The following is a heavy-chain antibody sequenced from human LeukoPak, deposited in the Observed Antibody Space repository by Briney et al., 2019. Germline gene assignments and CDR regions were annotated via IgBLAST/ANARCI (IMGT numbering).Heavy chain of an antibody. CDR1: GGSFSGYY. Sequence: KPSETLSLTCAVYGGSFSGYYWSWIRQPPGKGLEWIGEINHSGSTNYNPSLKSRVTISVDTSKNQFSLKLNSVTAADTAVYYCARVSGDYEGYFDYWGQGNLVTVSS. V-gene: IGHV4-34*01. CDR3: ARVSGDYEGYFDY. J-gene: IGHJ4*02. CDR2: INHSGST. D-gene: IGHD4-17*01.